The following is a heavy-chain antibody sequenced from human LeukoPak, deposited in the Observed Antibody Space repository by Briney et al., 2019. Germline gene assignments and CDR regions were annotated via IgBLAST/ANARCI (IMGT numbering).Heavy chain of an antibody. CDR1: GFTFGDYA. J-gene: IGHJ4*02. Sequence: GGSLRLSCTASGFTFGDYAMSWFRQAPGKGLEWVGFIRSKAYGGTTEYAASVKGRFTISRDDSKSIAYLQMNSLKTEDTAVYYCTRSIAVAGLDYWGQGTLVTVSS. CDR3: TRSIAVAGLDY. D-gene: IGHD6-19*01. V-gene: IGHV3-49*03. CDR2: IRSKAYGGTT.